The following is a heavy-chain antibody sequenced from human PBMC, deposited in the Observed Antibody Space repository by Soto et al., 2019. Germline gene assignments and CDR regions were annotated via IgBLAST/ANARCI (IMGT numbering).Heavy chain of an antibody. V-gene: IGHV4-4*02. CDR3: ARHEGWTGPDQ. D-gene: IGHD2-8*02. CDR2: IFHDGNT. Sequence: SETLSLTCPLSGASIGSGGWWSWVRQPPGKGLEGIAEIFHDGNTNYSPSLKSRVTISVDKAQSKFSLNVSSVTAAETAVYYCARHEGWTGPDQWGQGTLVTVSS. J-gene: IGHJ5*02. CDR1: GASIGSGGW.